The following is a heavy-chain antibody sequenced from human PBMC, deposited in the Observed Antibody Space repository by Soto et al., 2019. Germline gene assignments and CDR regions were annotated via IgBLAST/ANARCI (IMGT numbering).Heavy chain of an antibody. D-gene: IGHD3-22*01. V-gene: IGHV1-18*04. CDR3: AKSFFYDSSGYPTLFDY. CDR1: GYTFTSYD. Sequence: GASVKVSCKASGYTFTSYDINWVRQAPGQGLEWMGWISAYTGNTNYAQKLQGRVTMTTDTSTSTAYMELRSLRSDDTAVYYCAKSFFYDSSGYPTLFDYLGQGTLVTVSS. CDR2: ISAYTGNT. J-gene: IGHJ4*02.